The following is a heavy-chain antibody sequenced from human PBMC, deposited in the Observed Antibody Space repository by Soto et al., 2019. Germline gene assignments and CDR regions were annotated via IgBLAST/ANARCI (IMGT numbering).Heavy chain of an antibody. CDR1: GGSISSGGYS. CDR3: AKNGGYSRRVNYFDY. D-gene: IGHD5-12*01. V-gene: IGHV4-30-2*01. J-gene: IGHJ4*02. Sequence: SETLSLTCAVSGGSISSGGYSWSWIRQPPGKGLEWIGYIYHSGSTYYNPSLKSRVTISVDRSKNQFSLKLSSVTAADTAVYYCAKNGGYSRRVNYFDYWGQGTLVTVS. CDR2: IYHSGST.